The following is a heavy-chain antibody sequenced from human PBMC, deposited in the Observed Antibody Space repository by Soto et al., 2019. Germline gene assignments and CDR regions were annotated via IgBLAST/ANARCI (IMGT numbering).Heavy chain of an antibody. CDR3: ARLVYYYDSSGPGAFDI. V-gene: IGHV4-39*07. CDR1: GGSITSSSYY. CDR2: FYYSGNT. Sequence: SETLSLTCTVSGGSITSSSYYWGWIRQPPGKGLEWIGSFYYSGNTYYTPSLKSRVTISVDTSKNQFSLKLSSVTAADTAVYYCARLVYYYDSSGPGAFDIWGQGTMVTVSS. D-gene: IGHD3-22*01. J-gene: IGHJ3*02.